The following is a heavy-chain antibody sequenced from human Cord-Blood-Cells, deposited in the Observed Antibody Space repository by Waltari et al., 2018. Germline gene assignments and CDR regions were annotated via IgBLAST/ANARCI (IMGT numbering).Heavy chain of an antibody. V-gene: IGHV4-34*01. D-gene: IGHD6-13*01. CDR1: GGSFSGYH. CDR3: ARALQPDSSSYSFDP. CDR2: INHSGST. Sequence: QVQLQQWGAGLLKPSATLSLTCAVYGGSFSGYHWSWIRQPPGKGLEWIGEINHSGSTNYNPALKSRVTISVDTSKNQFSLKLSSVTAADTAVYYCARALQPDSSSYSFDPWGQGTLVTVSS. J-gene: IGHJ5*02.